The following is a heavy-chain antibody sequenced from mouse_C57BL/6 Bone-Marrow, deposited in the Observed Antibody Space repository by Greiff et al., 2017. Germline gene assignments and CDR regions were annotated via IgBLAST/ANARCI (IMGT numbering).Heavy chain of an antibody. CDR3: ARADYYYGSSYFDWYFDV. V-gene: IGHV1-69*01. D-gene: IGHD1-1*01. CDR2: IDPSDSYT. CDR1: GYTFTSYW. J-gene: IGHJ1*03. Sequence: VQLQQPGAELVMPGASVKLSCKASGYTFTSYWMHWVKQRPGQGLEWIGEIDPSDSYTNYNQTFKGKSTLTVDKSSSTAYMQLSILTSEDSAVYYCARADYYYGSSYFDWYFDVWGTGTTVTVSS.